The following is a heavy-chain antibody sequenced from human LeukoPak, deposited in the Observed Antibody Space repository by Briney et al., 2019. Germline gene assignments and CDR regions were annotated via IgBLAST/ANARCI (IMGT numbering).Heavy chain of an antibody. CDR2: TYYKSKWYN. D-gene: IGHD6-19*01. J-gene: IGHJ6*03. V-gene: IGHV6-1*01. CDR1: GDSVSSNSAA. Sequence: SQTLSLTCAISGDSVSSNSAAWNWIRQSPSRGLEWLGRTYYKSKWYNDYAVSVKSRITINPDTSKNQFSLQLNSVTPEDTAVYYCARGASPRPWLVYYYYYYMDVWGKGTTVTISS. CDR3: ARGASPRPWLVYYYYYYMDV.